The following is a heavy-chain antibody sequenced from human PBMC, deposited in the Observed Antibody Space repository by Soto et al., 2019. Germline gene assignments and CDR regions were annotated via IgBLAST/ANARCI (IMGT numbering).Heavy chain of an antibody. V-gene: IGHV3-30*18. CDR3: AKESFVAGYFDY. D-gene: IGHD6-19*01. CDR2: ISYDGSNK. CDR1: GFTFSSYG. Sequence: PGGSLRLSCAASGFTFSSYGMHWVRQAPGKGLEWVAVISYDGSNKYYADPVKGRFTISRDNSKNTLYLQMNSLRAEDTAVYYCAKESFVAGYFDYWGQGTLVTVSS. J-gene: IGHJ4*02.